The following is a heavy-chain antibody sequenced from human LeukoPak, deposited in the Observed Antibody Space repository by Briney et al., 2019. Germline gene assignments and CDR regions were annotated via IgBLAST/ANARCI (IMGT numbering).Heavy chain of an antibody. D-gene: IGHD3-10*01. J-gene: IGHJ5*02. CDR1: GVSISSYY. CDR3: ARGGYYGSGNDFRFDP. Sequence: SETLSLTCTVSGVSISSYYWSWIRQPPGKGLEWIGYIYYSGSTNYKPSLKSRVTISADTSKNQFSLKLSSVTAADTAVYYCARGGYYGSGNDFRFDPWGQGTLVTVSS. CDR2: IYYSGST. V-gene: IGHV4-59*01.